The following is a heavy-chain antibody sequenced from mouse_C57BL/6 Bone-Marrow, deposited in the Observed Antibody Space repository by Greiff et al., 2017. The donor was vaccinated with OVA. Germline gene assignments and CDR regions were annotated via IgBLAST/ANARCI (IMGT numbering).Heavy chain of an antibody. CDR3: ARGIYYSNGPFAY. Sequence: VQLQQSGAELVRPGASVTLSCKASGYTFTDYEMHWVKQTPVHGLEWIGAIDPATGGTAYNQKFKGKAILTADKSSSTAYMELRSLTSEDSAVYYCARGIYYSNGPFAYWGQGTLVTVSA. D-gene: IGHD2-5*01. V-gene: IGHV1-15*01. CDR1: GYTFTDYE. J-gene: IGHJ3*01. CDR2: IDPATGGT.